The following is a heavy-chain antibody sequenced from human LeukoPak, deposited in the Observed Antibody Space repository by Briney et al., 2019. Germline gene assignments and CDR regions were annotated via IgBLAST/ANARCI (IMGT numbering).Heavy chain of an antibody. J-gene: IGHJ4*02. Sequence: PGRSLRLSCAASGFTFSSYAMHWVRQAPGKGLEWVAVISYDGSNKYYADSVKGRFTISRDNAKNSLNLQMNSLRAEDTAVYYCARHPNYYDSSGYYKGFDCWGQGTLVTVSS. D-gene: IGHD3-22*01. V-gene: IGHV3-30-3*01. CDR2: ISYDGSNK. CDR1: GFTFSSYA. CDR3: ARHPNYYDSSGYYKGFDC.